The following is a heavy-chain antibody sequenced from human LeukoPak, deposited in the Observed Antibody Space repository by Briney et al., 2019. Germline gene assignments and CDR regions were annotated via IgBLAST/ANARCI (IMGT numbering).Heavy chain of an antibody. D-gene: IGHD2-21*01. V-gene: IGHV4-59*08. CDR2: IHYSGST. CDR3: VLFLSGDAGFDC. CDR1: GGSITSYY. Sequence: PSETLSLTCTVSGGSITSYYWSWIRRPPGKGLEWIGYIHYSGSTNYNPSLKSRVTISADTSKNQYSLKLTSVTAADTAVYYCVLFLSGDAGFDCWGQGTLVTVSS. J-gene: IGHJ4*02.